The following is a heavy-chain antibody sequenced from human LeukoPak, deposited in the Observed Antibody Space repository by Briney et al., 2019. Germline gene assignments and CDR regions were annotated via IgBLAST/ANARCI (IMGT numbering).Heavy chain of an antibody. J-gene: IGHJ3*02. CDR2: INSDGSST. D-gene: IGHD2-8*01. Sequence: GGSLRLSCAASGFTFSSYWMHWVRQAPGKGLVWVSRINSDGSSTSYADSVKGRFTISRDNAKNTLYLQMNSLRAEDTAVYYCARGVRAWAFDIWGQGTMVTVSS. CDR1: GFTFSSYW. CDR3: ARGVRAWAFDI. V-gene: IGHV3-74*01.